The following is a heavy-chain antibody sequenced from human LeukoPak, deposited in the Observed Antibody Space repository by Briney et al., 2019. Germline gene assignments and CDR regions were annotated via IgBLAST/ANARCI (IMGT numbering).Heavy chain of an antibody. CDR2: VHPNSGNT. Sequence: GGSVKVSCKTSGYHFSTYEINWVRQAAGQGLEWMGWVHPNSGNTDYAQKFQGGATMTLDTSIRAASVELSGLRSDDTAVYFCARGPRNAPWGQGTLVTVSS. CDR3: ARGPRNAP. J-gene: IGHJ5*02. CDR1: GYHFSTYE. D-gene: IGHD1-1*01. V-gene: IGHV1-8*01.